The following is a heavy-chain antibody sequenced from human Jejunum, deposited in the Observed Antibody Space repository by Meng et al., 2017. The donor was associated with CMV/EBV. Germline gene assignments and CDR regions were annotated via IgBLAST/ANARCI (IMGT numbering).Heavy chain of an antibody. CDR2: MNPNSGNT. J-gene: IGHJ6*02. CDR1: TRYD. Sequence: TRYDINWVRQATGQGLEWMGWMNPNSGNTGYAQKFQGRVTMTRNTSISTAYMELSSLRSEDTAVYYCARGTYFDWSSAYYGMDVWGQGTTVTVSS. D-gene: IGHD3-9*01. V-gene: IGHV1-8*01. CDR3: ARGTYFDWSSAYYGMDV.